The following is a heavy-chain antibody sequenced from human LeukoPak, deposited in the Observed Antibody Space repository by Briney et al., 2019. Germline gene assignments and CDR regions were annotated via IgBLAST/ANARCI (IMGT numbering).Heavy chain of an antibody. CDR3: ARMTTGHDY. D-gene: IGHD4-17*01. CDR2: VNHSGYT. V-gene: IGHV4-34*01. Sequence: PSETLSLTCGVSGTSFTSYYWSWIRQTPGKGLEWIGEVNHSGYTNVNPSLKSRVTISVDTSKNQFFLMMTSVTAAETAVYFCARMTTGHDYWGQGLLATVSS. CDR1: GTSFTSYY. J-gene: IGHJ4*02.